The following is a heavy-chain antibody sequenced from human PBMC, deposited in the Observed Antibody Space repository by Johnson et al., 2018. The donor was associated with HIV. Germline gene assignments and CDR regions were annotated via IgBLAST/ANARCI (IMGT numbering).Heavy chain of an antibody. J-gene: IGHJ3*02. V-gene: IGHV3-30*02. CDR1: GFTFGDYA. CDR2: IRYDGSNK. CDR3: AKSMVGATYDAFDI. Sequence: VQWGEDGGGGGELGRFMRIFCTASGFTFGDYAMSWFRQAPVKGLEWVAFIRYDGSNKYYADSVKGRFTISRDNSNNTLYLQMNSLRAEDTAVYYCAKSMVGATYDAFDIWGQGTMVTVSS. D-gene: IGHD1-26*01.